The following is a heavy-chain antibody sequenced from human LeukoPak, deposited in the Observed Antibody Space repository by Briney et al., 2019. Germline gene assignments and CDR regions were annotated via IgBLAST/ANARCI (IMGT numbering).Heavy chain of an antibody. D-gene: IGHD3-22*01. V-gene: IGHV1-24*01. Sequence: ASVKVSCKVSAYTLTELSIHGVRQAPGKGLEWMVGSDPEDGEMVYAQKFQGRVTMTEDTSTDTAYMELSSLRSEDTAVYYCNALYYDSSGSDAFDIWGQGTMVTVSS. CDR1: AYTLTELS. CDR2: SDPEDGEM. CDR3: NALYYDSSGSDAFDI. J-gene: IGHJ3*02.